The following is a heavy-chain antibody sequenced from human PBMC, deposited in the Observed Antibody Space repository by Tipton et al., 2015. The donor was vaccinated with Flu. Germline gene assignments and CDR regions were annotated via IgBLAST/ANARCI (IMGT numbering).Heavy chain of an antibody. J-gene: IGHJ3*01. CDR1: GESVSSGGYH. CDR3: ARDPGAYYDFMTGHRSGKIFDV. Sequence: TLSLTCTVSGESVSSGGYHWSWIRQFPGKGLEWIGSIYFSDTFYNPSLKSRGTISVDTSKNQFSLMLTSVTAADAAVYYCARDPGAYYDFMTGHRSGKIFDVWGHGTVVTVSS. D-gene: IGHD3-9*01. V-gene: IGHV4-31*03. CDR2: IYFSDT.